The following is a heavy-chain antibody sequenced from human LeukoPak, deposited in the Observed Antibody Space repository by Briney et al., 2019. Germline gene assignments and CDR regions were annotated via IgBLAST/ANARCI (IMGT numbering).Heavy chain of an antibody. Sequence: SETLSLTCTVSGGSISSSSYYWGWIRQPPGKGLEWIGYIYHSGSTYYNPSLKSRVTISVDRSKNQFSLKLSSVTAADTAVYYCARDLSWGQGTLVTVSS. CDR3: ARDLS. CDR1: GGSISSSSYY. V-gene: IGHV4-39*07. J-gene: IGHJ4*02. CDR2: IYHSGST.